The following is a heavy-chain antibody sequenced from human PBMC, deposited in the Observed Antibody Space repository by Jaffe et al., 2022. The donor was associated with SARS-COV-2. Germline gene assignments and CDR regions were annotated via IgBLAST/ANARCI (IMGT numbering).Heavy chain of an antibody. CDR2: VTGSGGST. V-gene: IGHV3-23*01. CDR3: AKEEWLSVKSTPLNY. Sequence: EVQLLESGGGLVQPGGSLRLSCIGSGFTFTSYTMSWVRQAPGKGLEWVSLVTGSGGSTFYADSVRGRFTVSRDNSKNTLYLQMNSLRADDTAIYYCAKEEWLSVKSTPLNYWGQGTLVTVSS. D-gene: IGHD6-19*01. CDR1: GFTFTSYT. J-gene: IGHJ4*02.